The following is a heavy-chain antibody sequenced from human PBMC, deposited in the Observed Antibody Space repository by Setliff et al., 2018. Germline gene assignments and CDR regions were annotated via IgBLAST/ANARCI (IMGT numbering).Heavy chain of an antibody. CDR1: GSTVTESS. Sequence: RASVKVSCKVSGSTVTESSMHWVRQAPGKGLEWMGGFDPEDGERIYAQHFQGRLTMTEDTSTDTAYMELSSLRSEDTAVYYCATGFLRYDILTGYYQRPHYFEYWGQGTQVTVSS. CDR2: FDPEDGER. CDR3: ATGFLRYDILTGYYQRPHYFEY. V-gene: IGHV1-24*01. D-gene: IGHD3-9*01. J-gene: IGHJ4*02.